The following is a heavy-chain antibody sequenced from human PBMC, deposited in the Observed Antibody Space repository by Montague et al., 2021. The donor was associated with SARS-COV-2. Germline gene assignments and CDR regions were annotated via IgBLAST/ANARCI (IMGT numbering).Heavy chain of an antibody. Sequence: SLRLSCAASGFTVSSDYMSWVRQAPGKGLEWVSVIYSVVSTYYADSVKGRFTISRDNSKNTLYLQMNSLRAEDTAVYYCARVVTYAFDVWGQGTMVTVSS. CDR3: ARVVTYAFDV. V-gene: IGHV3-66*01. J-gene: IGHJ3*01. CDR2: IYSVVST. CDR1: GFTVSSDY. D-gene: IGHD4-11*01.